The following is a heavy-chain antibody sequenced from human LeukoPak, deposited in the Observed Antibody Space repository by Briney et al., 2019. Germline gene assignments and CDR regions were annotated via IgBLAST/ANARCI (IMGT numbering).Heavy chain of an antibody. CDR3: ARAAPKGYYFDY. V-gene: IGHV1-69*05. CDR2: IIPIFGTA. Sequence: SVKVSCKASGGTFSSYAISWMRQAPGQGLEWMGGIIPIFGTANYAQKFQGRVTITTDESTSTAYMELSSLRSEDTAVYYCARAAPKGYYFDYWGQRTLVTLSS. J-gene: IGHJ4*02. CDR1: GGTFSSYA.